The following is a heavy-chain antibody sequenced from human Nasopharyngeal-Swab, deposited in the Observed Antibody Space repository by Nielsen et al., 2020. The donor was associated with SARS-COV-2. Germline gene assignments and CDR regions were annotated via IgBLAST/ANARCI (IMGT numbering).Heavy chain of an antibody. V-gene: IGHV5-51*01. Sequence: GGSLRLSCKGSGYSLTSYWIGWVRQMPGKGLEWMGIIYPGDSDTRYSPSFQGQITISADKSISTAYLQWSSLKASDTAMYYCARHDSINGMDVWGQGTTVTVSS. CDR2: IYPGDSDT. J-gene: IGHJ6*02. D-gene: IGHD1-14*01. CDR3: ARHDSINGMDV. CDR1: GYSLTSYW.